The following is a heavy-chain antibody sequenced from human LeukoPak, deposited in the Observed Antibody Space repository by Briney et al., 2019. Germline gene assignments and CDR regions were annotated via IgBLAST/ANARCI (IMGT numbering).Heavy chain of an antibody. CDR1: RASISSGGYY. D-gene: IGHD5/OR15-5a*01. Sequence: PSETLSLTCTVSRASISSGGYYWSWIRQHPGKGLEWIGYIYYSGSTYYNPSLKSRVTISVDTSKNQFSLKLSSVTAADTAVYYCARSVSPLYFDYWGQGTLVTVSS. CDR2: IYYSGST. J-gene: IGHJ4*02. V-gene: IGHV4-31*03. CDR3: ARSVSPLYFDY.